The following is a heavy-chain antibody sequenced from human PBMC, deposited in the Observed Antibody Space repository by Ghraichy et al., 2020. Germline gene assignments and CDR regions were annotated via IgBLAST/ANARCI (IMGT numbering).Heavy chain of an antibody. CDR1: GYTLTELS. CDR3: ATDPIIYTAMVVAKTYYFDY. D-gene: IGHD5-18*01. V-gene: IGHV1-24*01. J-gene: IGHJ4*02. Sequence: ASVKVSCKVSGYTLTELSMHWVRQAPGKGLEWMGGFDPDDGETIYAQKFQGRVTMTEDTSTDTAYMELSSLRSEDTAVYYCATDPIIYTAMVVAKTYYFDYWGKGSPVIVTS. CDR2: FDPDDGET.